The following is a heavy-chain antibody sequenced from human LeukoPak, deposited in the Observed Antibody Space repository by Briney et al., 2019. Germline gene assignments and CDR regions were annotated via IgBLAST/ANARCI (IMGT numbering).Heavy chain of an antibody. CDR3: AKKEI. J-gene: IGHJ3*02. CDR2: IRYDGSNK. Sequence: GGSLRLSCEASGFTFSSYGMHWVHQAPGKGLEWVAFIRYDGSNKYYADSVKGRFTISRDNSKNTLYLQMNSLRVEDTALYYCAKKEIWGQGTTVTVSS. CDR1: GFTFSSYG. V-gene: IGHV3-30*02.